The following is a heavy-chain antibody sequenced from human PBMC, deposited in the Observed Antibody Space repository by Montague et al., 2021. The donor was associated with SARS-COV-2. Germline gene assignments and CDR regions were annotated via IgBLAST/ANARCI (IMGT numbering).Heavy chain of an antibody. CDR3: ARDPWRITIFGVVTRYGMDV. J-gene: IGHJ6*02. CDR2: ISHSGST. CDR1: GGSLSGYY. D-gene: IGHD3-3*01. V-gene: IGHV4-34*01. Sequence: SETLSLTCAVYGGSLSGYYWSWIRQPPGEGLEWIAEISHSGSTSYNPSLKSRVTISVDTSKNQFSLKLSSVTAADTAVYYCARDPWRITIFGVVTRYGMDVWGQGTTVTVS.